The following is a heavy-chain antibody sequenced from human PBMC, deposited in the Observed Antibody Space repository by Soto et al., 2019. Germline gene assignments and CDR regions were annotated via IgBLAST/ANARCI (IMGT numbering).Heavy chain of an antibody. CDR3: AKGKGVGATPYGANC. V-gene: IGHV3-23*01. CDR2: VRSDGDTT. Sequence: EVQVLESGGGLVQPGGSLRLSCAASGFTFSRYGMNWVRQAPGKGLEWVSGVRSDGDTTYNADSVKGRFTVSRDNFKNTVDLQMNSLRDEDTAVYYCAKGKGVGATPYGANCWGQGTLVTVSS. J-gene: IGHJ4*02. CDR1: GFTFSRYG. D-gene: IGHD1-26*01.